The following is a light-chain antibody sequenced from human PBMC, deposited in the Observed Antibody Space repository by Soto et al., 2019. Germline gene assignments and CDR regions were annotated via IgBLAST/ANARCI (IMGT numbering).Light chain of an antibody. V-gene: IGLV8-61*01. J-gene: IGLJ3*02. Sequence: QTVVTQEPSFSVSPGRTVTLTCGLSSGSVSTNYFPSWYQQTPGQAPRTLIYSTNTRSSGVPDRFSSSILGNKAALTITGAQADDESDYYCVLYMGSGIWVFGGGTKLTVL. CDR2: STN. CDR1: SGSVSTNYF. CDR3: VLYMGSGIWV.